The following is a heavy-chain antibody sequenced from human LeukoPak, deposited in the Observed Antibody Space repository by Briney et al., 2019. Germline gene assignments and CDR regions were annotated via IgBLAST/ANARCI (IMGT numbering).Heavy chain of an antibody. D-gene: IGHD4-17*01. J-gene: IGHJ4*01. CDR3: ARAYGDLSFDY. Sequence: GASVKVSCKASGYTFTSYAMHWVRQAPGQRLEWIGRINAGTGNTKYLQKFQGKVTFNRDTSANTVYMELSSLTSEDTAVYYCARAYGDLSFDYWGHGSMVSVSS. CDR1: GYTFTSYA. V-gene: IGHV1-3*01. CDR2: INAGTGNT.